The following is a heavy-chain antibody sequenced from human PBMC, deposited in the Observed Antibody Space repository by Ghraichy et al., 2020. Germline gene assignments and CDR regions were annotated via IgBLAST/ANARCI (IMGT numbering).Heavy chain of an antibody. J-gene: IGHJ6*02. V-gene: IGHV4-59*01. Sequence: SETLSLTCTVSGGSISSYYWSWIRQPPGKGLEWIGYIYYSGSTNYNPYLKSRVTISVDTSKNQFSLKLSSVTAADTAVYYCARDLGFYGMDVWGQGTTVTVSS. CDR3: ARDLGFYGMDV. CDR2: IYYSGST. CDR1: GGSISSYY.